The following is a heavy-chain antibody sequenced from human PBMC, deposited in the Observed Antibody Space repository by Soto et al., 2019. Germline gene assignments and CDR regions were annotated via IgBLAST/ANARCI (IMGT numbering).Heavy chain of an antibody. Sequence: GGSLRLSCAASGSTFSSSEMHWVRQAPGKGLEWISYISKSSSVIYYADSVKGRFTISRDNAKNLLYLQMNSLRAEDTAVYFCASVNLCFSYGIDVWGQGTAVTVSS. CDR1: GSTFSSSE. J-gene: IGHJ6*02. CDR3: ASVNLCFSYGIDV. D-gene: IGHD3-16*01. CDR2: ISKSSSVI. V-gene: IGHV3-48*03.